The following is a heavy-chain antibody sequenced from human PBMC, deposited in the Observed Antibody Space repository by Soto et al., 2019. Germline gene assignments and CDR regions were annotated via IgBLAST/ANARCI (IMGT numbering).Heavy chain of an antibody. CDR1: GFTFDDYT. J-gene: IGHJ4*02. D-gene: IGHD3-22*01. CDR2: ISWDGGST. V-gene: IGHV3-43*01. CDR3: AKEVDRYYYDSSGYSFDY. Sequence: PGGSLRLSCAASGFTFDDYTMHWVRQAPGKGLEWVSLISWDGGSTYYADSVKGRFTISRDNSKNSLYLQMNSLRTEDTALYYCAKEVDRYYYDSSGYSFDYWGQGTLVTVSS.